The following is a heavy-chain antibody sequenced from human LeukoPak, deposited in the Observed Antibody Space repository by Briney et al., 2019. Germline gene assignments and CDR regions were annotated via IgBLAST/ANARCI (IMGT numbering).Heavy chain of an antibody. CDR2: ISAYNGNT. J-gene: IGHJ4*02. Sequence: GASVKVSCKXSGYTFTSYGISWVRQAPGQGLEWMGWISAYNGNTYYAQKFQGRVTMTTDTSTSTAYMEMRSLRSDDTAVYYCARDFFHGHCAGLSCFLLDYWGQGSLVTVSS. CDR3: ARDFFHGHCAGLSCFLLDY. V-gene: IGHV1-18*01. D-gene: IGHD2-15*01. CDR1: GYTFTSYG.